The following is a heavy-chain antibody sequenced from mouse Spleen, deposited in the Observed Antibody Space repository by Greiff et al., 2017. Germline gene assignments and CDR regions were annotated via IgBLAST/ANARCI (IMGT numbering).Heavy chain of an antibody. CDR2: ISYSGST. Sequence: ESGPGLVKPSQSLSLTCTVTGYSITSDYAWNWIRQFPGNKLEWMGYISYSGSTSYNPSLKSRISITRDTSKNQFFLQLNSVTTEDTATYYCARGSSFDYWGQGTTLTVSS. J-gene: IGHJ2*01. CDR3: ARGSSFDY. V-gene: IGHV3-2*02. CDR1: GYSITSDYA. D-gene: IGHD1-1*01.